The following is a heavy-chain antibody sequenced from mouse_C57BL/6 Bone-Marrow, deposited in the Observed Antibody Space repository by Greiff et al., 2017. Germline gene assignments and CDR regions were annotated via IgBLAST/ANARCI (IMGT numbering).Heavy chain of an antibody. J-gene: IGHJ2*01. CDR2: IYPRSGNT. V-gene: IGHV1-81*01. CDR1: GYTFTSYG. CDR3: ARKGPAYSDY. Sequence: QVQLQQSGAELARPGASVKLSCKASGYTFTSYGLSWVKQRPGQGLEWIGEIYPRSGNTYYNEKFKGKDTLTADKSSSTAYMELRSLTSEDSAVYFCARKGPAYSDYWGQGTTLTVSS.